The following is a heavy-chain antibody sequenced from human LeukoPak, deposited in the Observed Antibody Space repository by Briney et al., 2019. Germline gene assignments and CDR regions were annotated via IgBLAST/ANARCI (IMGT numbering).Heavy chain of an antibody. J-gene: IGHJ3*02. Sequence: ASVKVSCKASGYTFTSYGISWVRQAPGQGLEWMGWISAYNGNTNYAQKLQGRVTMTTDTSTSTAYMELRSLRSDDTAVYYCARGVAGLVRGDAFDIRGQGTMVTVSS. CDR3: ARGVAGLVRGDAFDI. CDR2: ISAYNGNT. D-gene: IGHD3-10*01. CDR1: GYTFTSYG. V-gene: IGHV1-18*04.